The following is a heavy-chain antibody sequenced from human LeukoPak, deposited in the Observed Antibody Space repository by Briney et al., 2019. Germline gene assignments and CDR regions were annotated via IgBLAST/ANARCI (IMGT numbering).Heavy chain of an antibody. CDR3: ARDKRPYCSSTSCAGYNWFDP. CDR2: ISAYNGNT. Sequence: GASVKVSCKASGYTFTSYGISWVRQAPGQGLEWMGWISAYNGNTNYAQKLQGRVTMTTDTSTSTAYMKLRSLRSDDTAVYYCARDKRPYCSSTSCAGYNWFDPWGQGTLVTVSS. D-gene: IGHD2-2*01. V-gene: IGHV1-18*04. CDR1: GYTFTSYG. J-gene: IGHJ5*02.